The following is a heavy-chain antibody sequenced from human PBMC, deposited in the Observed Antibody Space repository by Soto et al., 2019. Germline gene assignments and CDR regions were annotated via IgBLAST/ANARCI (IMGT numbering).Heavy chain of an antibody. J-gene: IGHJ4*02. V-gene: IGHV3-30*18. Sequence: GSLRLSCAASGFTFSSYGMHWVRQAPGKGLEWVAVISYDGSNKYYADSVKGRFTISRDNSKNTLYLQMNSLRAEDTAVYYCAKVIQPGYYYDSSGYDYWGQGTLVTVSS. CDR3: AKVIQPGYYYDSSGYDY. CDR1: GFTFSSYG. D-gene: IGHD3-22*01. CDR2: ISYDGSNK.